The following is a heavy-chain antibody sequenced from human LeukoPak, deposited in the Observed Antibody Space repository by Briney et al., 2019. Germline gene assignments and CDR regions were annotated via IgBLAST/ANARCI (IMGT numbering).Heavy chain of an antibody. CDR3: ARGRDDYYYYYMDV. CDR2: MNPNSGNT. J-gene: IGHJ6*03. D-gene: IGHD3-16*01. CDR1: GYTFTSYD. V-gene: IGHV1-8*03. Sequence: GASEKVSCKASGYTFTSYDINWVRQATGQGLEWMGWMNPNSGNTGYAQKFQGRVTITRNTSISTAYMELSSLRSEDTAVYYCARGRDDYYYYYMDVWGKGTTVTVSS.